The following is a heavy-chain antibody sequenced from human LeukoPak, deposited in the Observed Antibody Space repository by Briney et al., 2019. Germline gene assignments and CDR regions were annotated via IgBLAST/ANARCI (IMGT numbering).Heavy chain of an antibody. CDR2: IKQDGSEK. CDR1: GFTFSSYA. CDR3: ARVGENYYYGSGSYLYFDY. Sequence: GGSLRLSCAASGFTFSSYAMSWVRQAPGKGLEWVANIKQDGSEKYYVDSVKGRFTISRDNAKYSLFLQMNSLRAEDTAVYYCARVGENYYYGSGSYLYFDYWGQGTLVTVSS. V-gene: IGHV3-7*01. J-gene: IGHJ4*02. D-gene: IGHD3-10*01.